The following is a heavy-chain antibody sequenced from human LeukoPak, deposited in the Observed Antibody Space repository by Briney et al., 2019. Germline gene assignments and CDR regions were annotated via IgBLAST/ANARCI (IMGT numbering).Heavy chain of an antibody. Sequence: GGSLRLSCAASGFTFSSYWMSWVRQAPGKGLEWVANIKQDGSEKYYVDSVKGRFTISRDNAKNSLYLQMNSLRAEDTAVYHCASEPYGDYEAPFDYWGQGTLVTVSS. CDR1: GFTFSSYW. V-gene: IGHV3-7*01. CDR2: IKQDGSEK. D-gene: IGHD4-17*01. CDR3: ASEPYGDYEAPFDY. J-gene: IGHJ4*02.